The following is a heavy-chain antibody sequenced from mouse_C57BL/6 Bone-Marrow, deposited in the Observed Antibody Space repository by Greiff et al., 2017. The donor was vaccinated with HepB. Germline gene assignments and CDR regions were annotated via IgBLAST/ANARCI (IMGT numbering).Heavy chain of an antibody. CDR3: AREEGLTGTDFDY. CDR1: GYSITSGYY. V-gene: IGHV3-6*01. D-gene: IGHD4-1*01. CDR2: ISYDGSN. J-gene: IGHJ2*01. Sequence: DVKLQESGPGLVKPSQSLSLTCSVTGYSITSGYYWHWIRQFPGNKLEWMGYISYDGSNNYNPSLKNRISITRDTSKNQFFLKLNSVTTEDTATYYCAREEGLTGTDFDYWGQGTTLTVSS.